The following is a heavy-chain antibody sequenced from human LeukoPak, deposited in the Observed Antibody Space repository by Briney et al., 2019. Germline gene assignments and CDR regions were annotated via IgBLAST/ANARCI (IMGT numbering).Heavy chain of an antibody. CDR1: GYSISSGHY. D-gene: IGHD3-22*01. Sequence: SETLSLTCTVSGYSISSGHYWGWIRQSPGKGLEWIGSMYHSGSPYDNPSLKSRVTISVDTSKNHFSLKLTSVTAADTAVYYCARVRYHSDISGQNYGYFEYWGQGILVTVSS. V-gene: IGHV4-38-2*02. CDR3: ARVRYHSDISGQNYGYFEY. CDR2: MYHSGSP. J-gene: IGHJ4*02.